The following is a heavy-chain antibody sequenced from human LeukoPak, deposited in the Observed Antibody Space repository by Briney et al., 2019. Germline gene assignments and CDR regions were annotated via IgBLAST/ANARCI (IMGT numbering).Heavy chain of an antibody. CDR2: IYSGGST. CDR1: GFTVSSNY. CDR3: ARSYGDYGGFDY. J-gene: IGHJ4*02. V-gene: IGHV3-53*01. D-gene: IGHD4-17*01. Sequence: GGSLRLSCAASGFTVSSNYMSWVRQAPGKGLEWVSVIYSGGSTYYAESVKGRFTISRDNSKNTLYLQMNSLRAEDTAVYYCARSYGDYGGFDYWGQGTLVTVSS.